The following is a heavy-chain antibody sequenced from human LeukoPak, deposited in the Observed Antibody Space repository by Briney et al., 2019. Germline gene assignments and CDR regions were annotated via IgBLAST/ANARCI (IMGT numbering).Heavy chain of an antibody. D-gene: IGHD1-7*01. CDR1: GFTFSTEA. J-gene: IGHJ4*02. V-gene: IGHV3-30*02. CDR3: AKDHRNHGNFWFSLDY. CDR2: IRYDGSDK. Sequence: GGSLRLSCAASGFTFSTEAMHWVRQAPGKGLEWVTFIRYDGSDKYYADSVKGRFTISRDNSKNTLYLQMSSLRPEDTAMYYCAKDHRNHGNFWFSLDYWGQGTLVTVSS.